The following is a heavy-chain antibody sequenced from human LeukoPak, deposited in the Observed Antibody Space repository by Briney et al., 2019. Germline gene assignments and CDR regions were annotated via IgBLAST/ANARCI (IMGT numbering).Heavy chain of an antibody. CDR3: ARGPLVSVY. CDR1: GYTFTDYH. Sequence: ASAKVSCKASGYTFTDYHMHWVRQAPGQGLQWMGWIDPASGGTKYAQKFQGRVTMTRDKSISTAYMELSWLRSDDTAVYYCARGPLVSVYWGQGTLVTVSS. J-gene: IGHJ4*02. CDR2: IDPASGGT. V-gene: IGHV1-2*02. D-gene: IGHD5/OR15-5a*01.